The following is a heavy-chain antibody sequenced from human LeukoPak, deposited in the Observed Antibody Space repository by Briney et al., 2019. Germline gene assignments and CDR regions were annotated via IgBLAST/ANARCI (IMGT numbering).Heavy chain of an antibody. CDR2: ISYDGSNK. J-gene: IGHJ4*02. CDR3: ARGSYSSSSADY. CDR1: GFTFSSYG. V-gene: IGHV3-30*03. Sequence: GGSLRLSCAASGFTFSSYGMHWVRQAPGKGLEWVAVISYDGSNKYYADSVKGRFTISRDNSKNTLYLQMNSLRAEDTAVYYCARGSYSSSSADYWGQGTLVTVSA. D-gene: IGHD6-6*01.